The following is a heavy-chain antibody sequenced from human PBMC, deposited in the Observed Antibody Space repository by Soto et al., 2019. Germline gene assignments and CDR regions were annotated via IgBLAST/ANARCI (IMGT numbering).Heavy chain of an antibody. CDR2: IIPIFGTA. CDR3: ARRRGFYGDYGYSFDY. CDR1: GGTFSSYA. V-gene: IGHV1-69*12. Sequence: QVQLVQSGAEVKKPGSSVKVSCKASGGTFSSYAISWVRQAPGQGLEWMGGIIPIFGTANYAQKFQGRVTITADDSTRTAYMDLSSLISEDTAVYYCARRRGFYGDYGYSFDYWGQGTLVTVSS. D-gene: IGHD4-17*01. J-gene: IGHJ4*02.